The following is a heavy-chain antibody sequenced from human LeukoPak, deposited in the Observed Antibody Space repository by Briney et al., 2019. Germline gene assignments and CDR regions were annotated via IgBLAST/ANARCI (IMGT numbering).Heavy chain of an antibody. CDR1: GYTFTSYD. CDR3: ARGIDGWYYYYYGMDV. J-gene: IGHJ6*02. V-gene: IGHV1-8*01. Sequence: ASVKVSCKASGYTFTSYDINWVRQATGQGLEWMRWMNPNSGNTGYAQKFQGRVTMTRNTSISTAYMELSSLRSEDAAVYYCARGIDGWYYYYYGMDVWGQGTTVTVSS. D-gene: IGHD5-24*01. CDR2: MNPNSGNT.